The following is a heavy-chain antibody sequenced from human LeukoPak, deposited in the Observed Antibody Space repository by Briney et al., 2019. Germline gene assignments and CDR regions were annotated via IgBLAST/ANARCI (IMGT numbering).Heavy chain of an antibody. CDR2: ITNNGIYT. CDR3: ARQPQVAHFDY. Sequence: GGSLRLSCAASGFTFSNAWMTWVRQAPGKGLEWVSSITNNGIYTYYADSVKGRFTISTDNANNSLYLQMNSLRAEDTAIYFCARQPQVAHFDYWGQGTLVSVSS. CDR1: GFTFSNAW. V-gene: IGHV3-21*01. J-gene: IGHJ4*02. D-gene: IGHD2-15*01.